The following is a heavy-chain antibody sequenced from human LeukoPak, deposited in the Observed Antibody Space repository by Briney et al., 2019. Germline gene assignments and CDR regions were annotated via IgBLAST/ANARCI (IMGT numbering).Heavy chain of an antibody. V-gene: IGHV4-39*01. CDR3: ARGDAGMDV. CDR1: GGSISSTNYY. CDR2: IYNSGST. Sequence: SETLSLTCTVSGGSISSTNYYWGWIRQPPGKGLEWIGSIYNSGSTYYNPSLKSRVTIFVDTSKNQFSLKLSSVTAADTAVYYCARGDAGMDVWGQGTTVTVSS. J-gene: IGHJ6*02.